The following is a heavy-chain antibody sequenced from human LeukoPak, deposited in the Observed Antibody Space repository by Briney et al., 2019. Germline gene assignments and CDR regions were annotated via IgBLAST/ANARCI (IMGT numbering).Heavy chain of an antibody. CDR3: ARARVVHYNFRSGLHWYFDV. V-gene: IGHV4-38-2*01. J-gene: IGHJ2*01. D-gene: IGHD3-3*01. Sequence: PSETLSLTCAVSGFSISSGHYWAWIRQSPGKGLEWIGTISHSGNTYYNSSLKSRLAVSVDTSRNHFSLNLSSLTAADTAVYHCARARVVHYNFRSGLHWYFDVWGRGTLVTVFS. CDR1: GFSISSGHY. CDR2: ISHSGNT.